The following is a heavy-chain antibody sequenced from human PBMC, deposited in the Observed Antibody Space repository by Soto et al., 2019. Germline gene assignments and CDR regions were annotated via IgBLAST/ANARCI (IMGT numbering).Heavy chain of an antibody. D-gene: IGHD3-16*01. CDR1: GFTFSSYW. CDR2: INSDGSST. CDR3: ASGYDRYYFDY. V-gene: IGHV3-74*01. Sequence: EVQLVESGAGLVQPGGSLRLSCAASGFTFSSYWMHWVRHAPGQGMVWVSRINSDGSSTSYADSVKGRFTISRDNAKNALYLQINSLRAEDTAVYYCASGYDRYYFDYWGQGTLVAVSS. J-gene: IGHJ4*02.